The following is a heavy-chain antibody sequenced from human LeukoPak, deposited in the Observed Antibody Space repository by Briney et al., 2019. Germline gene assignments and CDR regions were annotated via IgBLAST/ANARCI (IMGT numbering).Heavy chain of an antibody. CDR2: ISGSGGST. CDR1: GFTFSSYA. J-gene: IGHJ4*02. V-gene: IGHV3-23*01. D-gene: IGHD3-10*01. Sequence: GSLRLSCAASGFTFSSYAMSWVRQAPGKGLEWVSAISGSGGSTYYADSVKGRSTISRDNSKNTLYLQMNSLRAEDTAVYYCAKSSMVRGVIPPPLYFDYWGQGTLVTVSS. CDR3: AKSSMVRGVIPPPLYFDY.